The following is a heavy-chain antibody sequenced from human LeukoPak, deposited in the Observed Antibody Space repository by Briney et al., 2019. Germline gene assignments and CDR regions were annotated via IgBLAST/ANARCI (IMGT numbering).Heavy chain of an antibody. CDR3: AKEGQYSSSWCLGY. J-gene: IGHJ4*02. V-gene: IGHV7-4-1*02. CDR1: GYTFTRHA. D-gene: IGHD6-13*01. Sequence: ASVKVSCKASGYTFTRHAINWIRQAPGQGLEWMGWINTNTGNPTYDQGFTGRFVFSLDTSVSTAYLQISSLKAEDTAVYYCAKEGQYSSSWCLGYWGQGTLVTVSS. CDR2: INTNTGNP.